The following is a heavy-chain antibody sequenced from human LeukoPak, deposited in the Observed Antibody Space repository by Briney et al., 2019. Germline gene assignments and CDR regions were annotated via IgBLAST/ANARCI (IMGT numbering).Heavy chain of an antibody. Sequence: PGGSLRLSCAVSGFPFSFYTLQWVRQAPGRGLEWLAGTSYDETSKNYADSVKGRFTISRDNTKNTVFLQMNTLSVEDTAVYYCAASQYFEFWSGRDYWGQGTLVSVSS. D-gene: IGHD3/OR15-3a*01. J-gene: IGHJ4*02. CDR1: GFPFSFYT. V-gene: IGHV3-30-3*02. CDR2: TSYDETSK. CDR3: AASQYFEFWSGRDY.